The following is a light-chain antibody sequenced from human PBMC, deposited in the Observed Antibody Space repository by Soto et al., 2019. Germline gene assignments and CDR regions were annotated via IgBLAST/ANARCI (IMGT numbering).Light chain of an antibody. CDR1: QSINGW. CDR2: QVS. J-gene: IGKJ4*01. CDR3: QQYSSY. Sequence: DFQMTQSPSTLSASVGDRVTITCRASQSINGWLAWYQQKPGKAPKVLISQVSNLESGVPSRFSGSGSGTEFTLTITSLQPDDSATYYCQQYSSYFGGGTKVDIK. V-gene: IGKV1-5*01.